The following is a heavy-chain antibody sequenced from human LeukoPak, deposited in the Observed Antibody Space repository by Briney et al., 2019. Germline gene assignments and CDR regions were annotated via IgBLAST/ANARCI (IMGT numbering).Heavy chain of an antibody. CDR1: GFTFNNYA. J-gene: IGHJ4*02. Sequence: GGSLRLSCVDSGFTFNNYAMHWVRQAPGKGLEWVAVISYDGSNEYYADSVKGRFTISRDNSKNTLYLQMDSLRTEDTAVYYCARGGVWELLTFEYYFDYWGQGTLVTVSS. CDR3: ARGGVWELLTFEYYFDY. V-gene: IGHV3-30*04. D-gene: IGHD1-26*01. CDR2: ISYDGSNE.